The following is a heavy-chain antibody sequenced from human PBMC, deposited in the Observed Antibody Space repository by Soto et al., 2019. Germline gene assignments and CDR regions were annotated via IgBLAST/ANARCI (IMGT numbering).Heavy chain of an antibody. CDR3: ARVGGYSYGYDY. CDR1: GGSISSGGYY. V-gene: IGHV4-31*03. J-gene: IGHJ4*02. Sequence: PSETLSLTCTVSGGSISSGGYYWSWIRQHPGKGLEWIGYIYYSGSTYYNPSLKSRVTISVHTSKNQFSLKLSSVTAADTAVYYCARVGGYSYGYDYWGQGTLVTVSS. D-gene: IGHD5-18*01. CDR2: IYYSGST.